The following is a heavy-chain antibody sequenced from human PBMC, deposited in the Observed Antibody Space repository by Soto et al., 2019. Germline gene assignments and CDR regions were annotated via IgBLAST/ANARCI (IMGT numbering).Heavy chain of an antibody. CDR3: ARDFYSGFDA. CDR1: GFTFSSYW. Sequence: GGSLRLSCAASGFTFSSYWMHWVRQAPGKGLVWVSRINGDGSSTSYADSVKGRFTISRDNGKNTLYLQMNSLRAEDTALYYCARDFYSGFDAWGQGTLVTVSS. D-gene: IGHD5-12*01. V-gene: IGHV3-74*01. CDR2: INGDGSST. J-gene: IGHJ5*02.